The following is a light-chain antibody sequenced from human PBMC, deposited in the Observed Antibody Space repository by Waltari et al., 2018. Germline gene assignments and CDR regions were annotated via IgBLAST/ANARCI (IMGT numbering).Light chain of an antibody. V-gene: IGLV4-69*01. CDR2: VNSDGSY. Sequence: QLLLTQSPSASTSLGASVKLSCTLSSGHSTDAIARLQRQPAKGPRYLMKVNSDGSYSKGDGIPDRFSGSSSGADRYLTISSLQSEDEADYYCETGGFGIWRFGGGTKLTVL. CDR1: SGHSTDA. J-gene: IGLJ2*01. CDR3: ETGGFGIWR.